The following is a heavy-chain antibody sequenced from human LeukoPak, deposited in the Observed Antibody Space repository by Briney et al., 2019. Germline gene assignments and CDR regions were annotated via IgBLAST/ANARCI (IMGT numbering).Heavy chain of an antibody. CDR1: GFTFSSYS. Sequence: GGSLRLSCAASGFTFSSYSMNWVRQAPGKGLEWVSSISSSSSYIYYADSVKGRFTISRDNAKNSLYLQMNSLAAEDTAVYYCARSTSGNYFFDYWGQGTLVTVSS. CDR2: ISSSSSYI. J-gene: IGHJ4*02. V-gene: IGHV3-21*01. D-gene: IGHD1-26*01. CDR3: ARSTSGNYFFDY.